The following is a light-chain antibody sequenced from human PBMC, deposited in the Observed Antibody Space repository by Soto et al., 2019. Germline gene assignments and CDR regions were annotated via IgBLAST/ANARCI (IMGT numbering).Light chain of an antibody. J-gene: IGKJ1*01. CDR3: QQYKSYSRT. Sequence: DIHMTQSPSTLSASVGDRVTITCRASQSISSWLAWYQQKPGKAPKLLISQTSNLESGVPSRFSGSGSGTEFTLTISSLQPDDFASYYCQQYKSYSRTFGQGSKVEVK. V-gene: IGKV1-5*03. CDR1: QSISSW. CDR2: QTS.